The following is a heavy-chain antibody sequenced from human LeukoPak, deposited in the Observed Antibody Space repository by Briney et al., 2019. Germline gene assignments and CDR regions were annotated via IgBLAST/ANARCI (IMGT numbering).Heavy chain of an antibody. V-gene: IGHV3-9*01. Sequence: PGRSLRLSCAVSGFNFDDYAMHWVRQALGRGLEWVSGINRKTGNGIYADSVKGRFTISRDNAKNSLYLQMSSLRAEDTALYYCTRRAARWQFDLWGRGTLLTVSS. J-gene: IGHJ2*01. D-gene: IGHD5-24*01. CDR3: TRRAARWQFDL. CDR2: INRKTGNG. CDR1: GFNFDDYA.